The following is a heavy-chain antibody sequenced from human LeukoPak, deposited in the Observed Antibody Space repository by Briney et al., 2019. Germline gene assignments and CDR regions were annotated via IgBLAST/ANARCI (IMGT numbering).Heavy chain of an antibody. Sequence: GGSLRLSCAASGFTFSSYGMSWVRQAPGKGLEWVSAISGSGGSTYYADSVKGRFTISRDNSKNTLYLQMNSLRAEDTAVYYCAKGIAVAGSHAAYWGQGTLVTVSS. J-gene: IGHJ4*02. CDR1: GFTFSSYG. D-gene: IGHD6-19*01. CDR3: AKGIAVAGSHAAY. V-gene: IGHV3-23*01. CDR2: ISGSGGST.